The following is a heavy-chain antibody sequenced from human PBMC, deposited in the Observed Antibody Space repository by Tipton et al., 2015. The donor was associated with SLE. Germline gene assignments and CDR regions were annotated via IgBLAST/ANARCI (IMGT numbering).Heavy chain of an antibody. V-gene: IGHV4-59*07. D-gene: IGHD6-13*01. CDR3: VAGSSGGAFDI. CDR1: DASMNYFY. Sequence: TLSTCTVSDASMNYFYWTWIRQPPGKGLEWIGYIHYSGSTNCDPSLRSRVTISIDTSKNQFSLNLRSVTAADTAVYYCVAGSSGGAFDIWGQGTMVTVSS. CDR2: IHYSGST. J-gene: IGHJ3*02.